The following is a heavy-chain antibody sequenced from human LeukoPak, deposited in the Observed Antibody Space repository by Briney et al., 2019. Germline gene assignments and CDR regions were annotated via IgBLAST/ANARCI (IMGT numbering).Heavy chain of an antibody. J-gene: IGHJ6*02. V-gene: IGHV4-59*01. D-gene: IGHD3-16*01. CDR2: IYYTGTT. CDR3: ARRIKGPADV. Sequence: PSETLSLTCTVSGGSISSYYWSWIRQPPGKGLEWIGYIYYTGTTNYNPSLKSRVTISVDTSKNQFSLKLGSVTAADTAVYYCARRIKGPADVWGQGTTVTVSS. CDR1: GGSISSYY.